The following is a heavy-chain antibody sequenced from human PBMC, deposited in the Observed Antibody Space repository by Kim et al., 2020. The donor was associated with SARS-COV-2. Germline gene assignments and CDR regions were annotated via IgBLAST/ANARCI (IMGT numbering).Heavy chain of an antibody. CDR3: ARGDTHYFGSGDNG. J-gene: IGHJ4*02. D-gene: IGHD3-3*01. V-gene: IGHV7-4-1*02. Sequence: ASVKVSCKASGYSFTTYAMNWVRQAPGQGLEWMGWINTNTGNPTYAQGFIGRFVFSLDTSVSTAYLQISSLEAEDTAVYYCARGDTHYFGSGDNGWGQGTLVTVSS. CDR2: INTNTGNP. CDR1: GYSFTTYA.